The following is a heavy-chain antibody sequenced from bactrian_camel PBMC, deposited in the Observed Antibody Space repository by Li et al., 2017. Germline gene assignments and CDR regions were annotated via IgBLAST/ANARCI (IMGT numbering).Heavy chain of an antibody. J-gene: IGHJ7*01. CDR2: INAVGYSS. CDR1: GFSFRSSA. D-gene: IGHD3*01. Sequence: VQLVESGGGLVQPGGSLRLSCAASGFSFRSSAMYWVRQAPGQGLEWVSGINAVGYSSYSADSVKGRFTISRDNPKNILYLQLNSLKMEDTAMYYCARDLGGHGDGPLLDYYGMDYWGKGTQVTVS. V-gene: IGHV3S1*01.